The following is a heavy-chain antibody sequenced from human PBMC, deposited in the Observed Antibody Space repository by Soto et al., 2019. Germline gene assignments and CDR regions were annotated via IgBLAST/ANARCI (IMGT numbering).Heavy chain of an antibody. CDR3: AKDGGSGPGDYYGMDV. CDR1: GFTFSSYG. Sequence: RRLSCAASGFTFSSYGMHWARQAPGKGLEWVAVISYDGSNKYYADSVKGRFTISRDNSKNTLYLQMNSLRAEDTAVYYCAKDGGSGPGDYYGMDVWGQGTTVTVSS. V-gene: IGHV3-30*18. D-gene: IGHD3-10*01. CDR2: ISYDGSNK. J-gene: IGHJ6*02.